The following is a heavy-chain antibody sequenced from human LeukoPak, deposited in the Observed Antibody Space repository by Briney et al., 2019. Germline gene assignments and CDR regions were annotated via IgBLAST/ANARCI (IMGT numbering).Heavy chain of an antibody. CDR1: GGSINSSSSYY. CDR3: ARGRSPGGWSLPGPYYFDY. V-gene: IGHV4-39*01. D-gene: IGHD6-19*01. CDR2: IYYSGSS. Sequence: SETLFLTCTVSGGSINSSSSYYWGWIRQPPGKGLEWIGSIYYSGSSYYNPSLKSRVTISVDTSKNQFSLKLSSVTAADTAVYYCARGRSPGGWSLPGPYYFDYWGQGTLVTVSS. J-gene: IGHJ4*02.